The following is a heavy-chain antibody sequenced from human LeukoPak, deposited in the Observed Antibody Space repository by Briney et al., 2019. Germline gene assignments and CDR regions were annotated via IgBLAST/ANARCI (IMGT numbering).Heavy chain of an antibody. D-gene: IGHD6-25*01. V-gene: IGHV1-18*01. J-gene: IGHJ5*02. CDR2: ISAYNGNT. CDR3: ARAPAAAIDP. Sequence: EASVKVSCKASGYTFTSYGISWGRQAPGRGLEWMGWISAYNGNTNYAQKLQGRGTTTSDTSTSTAYMELRSLRSDDTAVYYCARAPAAAIDPWGQGTLVIVSS. CDR1: GYTFTSYG.